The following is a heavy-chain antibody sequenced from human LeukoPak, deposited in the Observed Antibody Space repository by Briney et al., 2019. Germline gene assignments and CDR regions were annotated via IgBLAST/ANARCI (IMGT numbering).Heavy chain of an antibody. V-gene: IGHV3-13*01. J-gene: IGHJ4*02. CDR3: ARVAKERVGGVYYFDY. D-gene: IGHD1-1*01. CDR1: GFTFSDYD. Sequence: GGSLRLSCAASGFTFSDYDMHWVRQATGKGLEWVSAIGTAGDTYYTGSVKGRFTISRENAKNSLYLQMNSLRAADTAVYYCARVAKERVGGVYYFDYWGQGTLLTVSS. CDR2: IGTAGDT.